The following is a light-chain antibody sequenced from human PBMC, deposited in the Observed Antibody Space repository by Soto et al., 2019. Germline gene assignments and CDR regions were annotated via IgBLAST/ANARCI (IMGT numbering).Light chain of an antibody. J-gene: IGLJ1*01. Sequence: QSVLTQPASVSGSPGQSITISCTGTSSDIGSYNLVSWYQQHPGKAPKLMIYEVRRRPSGVSTRFSGSKSGNTASLTNSGLQADDEADYYCCSYAGITGFSCVLGSGTKVTV. CDR1: SSDIGSYNL. CDR2: EVR. CDR3: CSYAGITGFSCV. V-gene: IGLV2-23*02.